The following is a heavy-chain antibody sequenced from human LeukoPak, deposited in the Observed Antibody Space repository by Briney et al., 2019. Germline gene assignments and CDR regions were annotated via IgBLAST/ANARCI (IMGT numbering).Heavy chain of an antibody. CDR2: INPNSGGT. CDR1: GYTFTGYY. D-gene: IGHD3-22*01. V-gene: IGHV1-2*02. Sequence: ASVKVSCKASGYTFTGYYMHWVRQAPGQGLEWMGWINPNSGGTNYAQKFQGRVTMTRDTSISTAYMELSRLRPDDTAVYYCARSYYDSLYYYMDVWGKGTTVTVSS. CDR3: ARSYYDSLYYYMDV. J-gene: IGHJ6*03.